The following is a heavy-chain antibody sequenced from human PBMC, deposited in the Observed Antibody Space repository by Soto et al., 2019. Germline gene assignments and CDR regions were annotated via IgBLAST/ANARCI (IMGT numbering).Heavy chain of an antibody. CDR1: GGSFSGYY. D-gene: IGHD6-13*01. Sequence: ETLSLTCAVYGGSFSGYYWSWIRQPPGKGLEWIGEINHSGSTNYNPSLKSRVTISVDTSKNQFSLKLSSVTAADTAVYYCASGAIAAAGTSRAFDIWGQGTMVTVSS. CDR2: INHSGST. J-gene: IGHJ3*02. CDR3: ASGAIAAAGTSRAFDI. V-gene: IGHV4-34*01.